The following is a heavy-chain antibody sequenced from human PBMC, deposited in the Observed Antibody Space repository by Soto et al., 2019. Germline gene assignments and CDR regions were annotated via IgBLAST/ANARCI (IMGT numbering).Heavy chain of an antibody. Sequence: QVQLVQSGAEVKKPGASVKVSCKASGYTFTGYYMHWVRQAPGQGLEWMGWINPNSGGTNYAQKFQGWVTMARDTSISTAYMELSRLRSDDTAVYYCARASFSLGGDYFDYWGQGTLVTVSS. CDR1: GYTFTGYY. V-gene: IGHV1-2*04. CDR3: ARASFSLGGDYFDY. CDR2: INPNSGGT. J-gene: IGHJ4*02. D-gene: IGHD3-16*01.